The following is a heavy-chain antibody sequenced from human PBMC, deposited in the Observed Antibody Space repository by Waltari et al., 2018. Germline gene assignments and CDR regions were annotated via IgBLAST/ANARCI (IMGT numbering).Heavy chain of an antibody. CDR1: GYSISSGYY. D-gene: IGHD1-26*01. J-gene: IGHJ5*02. Sequence: QVQLQESGPGLVKPSETLSLTCTVSGYSISSGYYWGWTRQPPGKGLEWIGSIYHSGSTYYNPSLKSRVTISVDTSKNQFSLKLSSVTAADTAVYYCARVHSGSHGWFDPWGQGTLVTVSS. CDR3: ARVHSGSHGWFDP. CDR2: IYHSGST. V-gene: IGHV4-38-2*02.